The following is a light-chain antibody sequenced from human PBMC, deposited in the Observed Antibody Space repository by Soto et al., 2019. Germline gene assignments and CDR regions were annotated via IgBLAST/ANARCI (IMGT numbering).Light chain of an antibody. CDR1: QSVTSTY. J-gene: IGKJ1*01. Sequence: DTVLTQSPGTLSLSPGERATLSCRASQSVTSTYLAWYQHRPGQAPRLLIYGASTRATGIADRFSGSGSGTDFTLTISRLEPEDFAVYYCQQYAYPPWTFGHGTQVEIK. V-gene: IGKV3-20*01. CDR2: GAS. CDR3: QQYAYPPWT.